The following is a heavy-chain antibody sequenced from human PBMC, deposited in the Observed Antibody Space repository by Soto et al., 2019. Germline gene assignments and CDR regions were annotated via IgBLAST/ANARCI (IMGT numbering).Heavy chain of an antibody. J-gene: IGHJ3*01. Sequence: EVQLVDSGGGLVQPGGSLRLSCAASEFTFRSYWMHWVRQSPGKGLVWVSRISGDGSSTNYADSVKGRFTISRDNAKNTVYLQIDSLRAEDTAVYYCARSLPGTYGAFDLWVQETMVTVSS. CDR1: EFTFRSYW. CDR3: ARSLPGTYGAFDL. CDR2: ISGDGSST. V-gene: IGHV3-74*01. D-gene: IGHD1-7*01.